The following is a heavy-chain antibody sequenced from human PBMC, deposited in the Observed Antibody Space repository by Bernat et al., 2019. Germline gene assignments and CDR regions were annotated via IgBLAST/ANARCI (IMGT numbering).Heavy chain of an antibody. V-gene: IGHV1-2*04. CDR2: INPNSGGT. CDR3: ARSILSVDARLDY. J-gene: IGHJ4*02. CDR1: GYTFTGYY. D-gene: IGHD2-8*01. Sequence: QVQLVQSGAEVKKPGASVKVSCKASGYTFTGYYMHWVRQAPGQGLEWMGWINPNSGGTNYAQKCQGWVTMTRDTSISTAYMELSRLRSDDTDVYYCARSILSVDARLDYWGQGTLVTVSS.